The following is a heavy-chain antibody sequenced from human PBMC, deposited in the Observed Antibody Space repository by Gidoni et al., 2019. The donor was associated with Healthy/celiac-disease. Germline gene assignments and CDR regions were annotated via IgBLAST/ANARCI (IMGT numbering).Heavy chain of an antibody. Sequence: QVQLVESGGGVVQPGRSLRLSCAASGFTFSSYGMHWVRQAPGKGLEWVAVIWYDGSNKYYADSVKGRFTISRDKSKNTLYLQMNSLRAEDTAVYYCAREDIVAPLYTSINTNYYYYGMDVWGQGTTVTVSS. CDR2: IWYDGSNK. D-gene: IGHD5-12*01. CDR1: GFTFSSYG. CDR3: AREDIVAPLYTSINTNYYYYGMDV. J-gene: IGHJ6*02. V-gene: IGHV3-33*01.